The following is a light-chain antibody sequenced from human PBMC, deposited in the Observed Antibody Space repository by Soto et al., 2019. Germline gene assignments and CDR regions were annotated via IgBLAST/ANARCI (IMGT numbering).Light chain of an antibody. J-gene: IGLJ3*02. CDR2: EVS. Sequence: QSALTQPASVSGSPGQSITISCTGTSSDVGGYNYVSWYQQHQGKAPKLMIYEVSNRPSGVSNRFAGSKSGNTASLTISGLQEEDEADYYCSSYTSSSTRVFGGGTKLPVL. CDR3: SSYTSSSTRV. V-gene: IGLV2-14*01. CDR1: SSDVGGYNY.